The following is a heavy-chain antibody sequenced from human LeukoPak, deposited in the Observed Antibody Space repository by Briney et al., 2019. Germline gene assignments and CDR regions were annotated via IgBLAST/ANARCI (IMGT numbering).Heavy chain of an antibody. V-gene: IGHV3-74*01. J-gene: IGHJ4*02. CDR2: IKSDGSST. CDR1: GFIFSDYW. CDR3: ANGVGLAGVFDY. Sequence: PGGSLRLSCAASGFIFSDYWMHWVRQGPGKGLVWVSRIKSDGSSTSYADSVKGRFTISRDNAKNTVYVHMNSLRDEDTAVYYCANGVGLAGVFDYWGQGTLVTVSS. D-gene: IGHD3-3*01.